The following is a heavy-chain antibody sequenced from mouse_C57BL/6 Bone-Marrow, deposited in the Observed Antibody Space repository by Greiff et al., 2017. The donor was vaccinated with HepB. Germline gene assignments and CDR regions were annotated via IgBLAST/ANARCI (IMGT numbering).Heavy chain of an antibody. V-gene: IGHV1-82*01. J-gene: IGHJ1*03. CDR3: AREEGSSYGYFDV. Sequence: QVQLKQSGPELVKPGASVKISCKASGYAFSSSWMNWVKQRPGKGLEWIGRIYPGDGDTNYNGKFKGKATLTADKSSSTAYMQLSSLTSEDSAVYFGAREEGSSYGYFDVWGTGTTVTVSS. D-gene: IGHD1-1*01. CDR1: GYAFSSSW. CDR2: IYPGDGDT.